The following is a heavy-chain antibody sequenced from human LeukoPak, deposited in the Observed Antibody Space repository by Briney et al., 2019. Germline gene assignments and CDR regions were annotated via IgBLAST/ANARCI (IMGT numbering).Heavy chain of an antibody. Sequence: GESLKISCKGSGYKFNAYWIAWVRQLPGKGLGWMGIIYPDDSDTRYSPSFQGQVTISADKSVSIAYLQWSSLKASDTAMYYCARPNITSYYDSRGYDAFDVWGQGTMVIVSS. CDR3: ARPNITSYYDSRGYDAFDV. J-gene: IGHJ3*01. V-gene: IGHV5-51*01. CDR2: IYPDDSDT. D-gene: IGHD3-22*01. CDR1: GYKFNAYW.